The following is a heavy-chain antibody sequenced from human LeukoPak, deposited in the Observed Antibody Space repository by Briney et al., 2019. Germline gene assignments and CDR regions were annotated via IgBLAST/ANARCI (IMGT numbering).Heavy chain of an antibody. Sequence: ASVKVSCKSSGYTFSNYYMHWVRQAPGHGLEWMGIINPSGGTTSYAQRFQGRVTMTRDTSTSTVYMELTSLRSEDTAVYYCASSYGDTSMVVYYFYQYGMEVWGQGTTVTVSS. V-gene: IGHV1-46*01. J-gene: IGHJ6*02. CDR1: GYTFSNYY. D-gene: IGHD5-18*01. CDR3: ASSYGDTSMVVYYFYQYGMEV. CDR2: INPSGGTT.